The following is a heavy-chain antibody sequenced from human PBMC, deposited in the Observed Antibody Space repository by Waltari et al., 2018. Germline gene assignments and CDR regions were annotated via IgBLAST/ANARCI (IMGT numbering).Heavy chain of an antibody. D-gene: IGHD6-6*01. Sequence: QVQLQQWGAGLLKPSETLSLTCAVYGGSFSGYYWSWIRRPPGKGLEWIGEINHSGSTNYNPSLKSRVTISVDTSKNQFSLKLSSVTAADTAVYYCARIGENSSSRAYYGMDVWGQGTTVTVSS. CDR1: GGSFSGYY. CDR3: ARIGENSSSRAYYGMDV. J-gene: IGHJ6*02. CDR2: INHSGST. V-gene: IGHV4-34*01.